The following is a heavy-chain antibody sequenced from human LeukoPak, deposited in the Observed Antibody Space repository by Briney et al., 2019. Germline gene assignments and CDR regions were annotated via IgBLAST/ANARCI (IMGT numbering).Heavy chain of an antibody. J-gene: IGHJ4*02. V-gene: IGHV3-23*01. CDR3: AKETGPFSY. CDR1: GFTFDSYA. CDR2: ISRGGDTT. Sequence: PGASLRLSCAVSGFTFDSYAMSWVRQAPGKGLEWVSVISRGGDTTYYADSVKGRFTISRDNSKNTVYPQMNSLRAEDTAVYYCAKETGPFSYWGQGTLVTVSS. D-gene: IGHD7-27*01.